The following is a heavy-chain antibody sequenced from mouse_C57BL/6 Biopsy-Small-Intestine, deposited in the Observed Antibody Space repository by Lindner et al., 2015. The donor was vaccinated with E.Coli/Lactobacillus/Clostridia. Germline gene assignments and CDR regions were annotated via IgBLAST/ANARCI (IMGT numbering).Heavy chain of an antibody. Sequence: SVKVSCKIPGYTLTDLSINWVRQAPGKGLEWMGGFDPEDGETVYAQKFQGRVTMTEDTSTDIAYMELSSLRSEDTAVYYCASASRFTISGVIIMVTEKNWYFDLWGRGTLVTVSS. CDR1: GYTLTDLS. J-gene: IGHJ1*01. CDR3: ASASRFTISGVIIMVTEKNWYFDL. CDR2: FDPEDGET. V-gene: IGHV1S29*02. D-gene: IGHD2-1*01.